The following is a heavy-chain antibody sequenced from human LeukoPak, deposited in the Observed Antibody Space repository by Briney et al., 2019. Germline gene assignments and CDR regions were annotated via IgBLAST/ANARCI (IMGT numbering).Heavy chain of an antibody. Sequence: PSETLSLTCTVSGGSISSYYWSWIRQPPGKGLEWIGYIYYSGSTNYNPSLKSRVTISVDTSKNQFSLKLSSVTAADTAVYYCARLVWYYYGSGNYYYYMDVWGKGTTVTISS. J-gene: IGHJ6*03. CDR1: GGSISSYY. CDR3: ARLVWYYYGSGNYYYYMDV. CDR2: IYYSGST. V-gene: IGHV4-59*08. D-gene: IGHD3-10*01.